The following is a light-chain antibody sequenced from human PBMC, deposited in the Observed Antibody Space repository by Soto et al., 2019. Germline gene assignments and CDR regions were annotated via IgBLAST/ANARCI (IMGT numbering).Light chain of an antibody. CDR3: QQFGSPWT. CDR2: GAS. V-gene: IGKV3-20*01. Sequence: EIVLTQSPSTLSLSPGERATLSCRASQSVSSSYLAWYQQKPGQAPRLLIYGASTRATGIPDRFSGSGSGTDFILTITRLEPEDFAVYYCQQFGSPWTFGQGTKVE. CDR1: QSVSSSY. J-gene: IGKJ1*01.